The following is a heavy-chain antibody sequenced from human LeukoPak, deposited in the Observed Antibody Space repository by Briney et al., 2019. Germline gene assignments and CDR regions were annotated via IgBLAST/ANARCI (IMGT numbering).Heavy chain of an antibody. CDR3: ASVGYGYYVDY. V-gene: IGHV4-61*02. CDR2: IYISGST. CDR1: SGSISSGYYY. J-gene: IGHJ4*02. D-gene: IGHD5-18*01. Sequence: SQTLSLTCTVSSGSISSGYYYWSWIRQPAGKGLEWIGRIYISGSTNYSPSLKSRVTISLDTSKNEFSLRLSSVTAADTAVYYCASVGYGYYVDYWGQGTLVTVSS.